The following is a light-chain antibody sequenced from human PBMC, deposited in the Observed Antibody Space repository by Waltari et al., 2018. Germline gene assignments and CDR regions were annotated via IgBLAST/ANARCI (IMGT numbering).Light chain of an antibody. CDR3: AAWDDSLNVWV. CDR1: SSNIGSNT. V-gene: IGLV1-44*01. J-gene: IGLJ3*02. Sequence: QSVLTQPPSASGTPGQRVTIPCSGSSSNIGSNTVTWYQQPPGTAPKLLISSNNQRPSGVPDRFSGSKSGTSASLAISGLQSEDEADYYCAAWDDSLNVWVFGGGTKLTVL. CDR2: SNN.